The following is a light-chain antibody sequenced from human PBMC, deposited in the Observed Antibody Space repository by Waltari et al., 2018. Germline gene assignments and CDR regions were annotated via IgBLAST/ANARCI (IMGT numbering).Light chain of an antibody. CDR1: SSDIGSYSL. CDR3: CSYAGANLVI. V-gene: IGLV2-23*02. CDR2: RVS. J-gene: IGLJ2*01. Sequence: QSALTQPASVSGSPGQSLTIPCSGTSSDIGSYSLVSWYQHHPGKAPKLIIHRVSERPSGVSDRFSGSKSGNTASLTISGLQTEDEATFYCCSYAGANLVIFGGGTRVTVL.